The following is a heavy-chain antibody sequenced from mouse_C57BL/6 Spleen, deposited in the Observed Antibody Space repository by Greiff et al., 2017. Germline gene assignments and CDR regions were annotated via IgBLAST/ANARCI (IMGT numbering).Heavy chain of an antibody. CDR2: ISSGSSTI. Sequence: EVQRVESGGGLVKPGGSLKLSCAASGFTFSDYGMHWVRQAPEKGLEWVAYISSGSSTIYYADTVKGRFTISRDNAKNTLFLQMTSLRSEDTAMYYCARSRRAYAMDYWGQGTSVTVSS. CDR3: ARSRRAYAMDY. D-gene: IGHD2-12*01. V-gene: IGHV5-17*01. J-gene: IGHJ4*01. CDR1: GFTFSDYG.